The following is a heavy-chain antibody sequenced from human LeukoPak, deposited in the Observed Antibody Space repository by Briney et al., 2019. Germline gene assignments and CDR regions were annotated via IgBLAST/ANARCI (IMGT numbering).Heavy chain of an antibody. V-gene: IGHV1-69*01. D-gene: IGHD2-21*02. CDR1: GGTFSSYA. CDR3: ARDNNCGGDCYPDAFDI. J-gene: IGHJ3*02. CDR2: IIPIFGTA. Sequence: SVKVSCKASGGTFSSYAISWVRQAPGQGLEWMGGIIPIFGTANYAQKFQGRVTITADESTSTAYMELSSLRSEDTAVYYCARDNNCGGDCYPDAFDIWGQETMVTVSS.